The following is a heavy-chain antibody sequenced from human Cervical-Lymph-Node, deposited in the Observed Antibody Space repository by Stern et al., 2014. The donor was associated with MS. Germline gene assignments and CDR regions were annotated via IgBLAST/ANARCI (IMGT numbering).Heavy chain of an antibody. CDR3: ARDYGDYAFDY. D-gene: IGHD4-17*01. CDR1: GYSFTANW. Sequence: EMQLVESGAEVKKPGESLKISCKGSGYSFTANWIAWVRQMPGKGLEWMGIIYPWDSDTRYSPACQGQVPNSADKSISTAYLQWSSLKASDTAMYYCARDYGDYAFDYWGQGTLVTVSS. CDR2: IYPWDSDT. V-gene: IGHV5-51*01. J-gene: IGHJ4*02.